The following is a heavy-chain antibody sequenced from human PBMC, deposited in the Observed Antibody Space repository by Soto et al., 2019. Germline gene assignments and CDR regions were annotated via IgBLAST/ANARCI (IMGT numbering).Heavy chain of an antibody. CDR3: ARGLYFYGSGSPDLNGY. D-gene: IGHD3-10*01. V-gene: IGHV4-61*01. Sequence: PSETLSLTCTVSGGSVSGASYYWSWIRQPPGKGLEWIGNINHSGATNYNPSLKTRATISVDTSKKQFSLKLTSVTSADTAVYYCARGLYFYGSGSPDLNGYWGQGTLVTVSS. CDR1: GGSVSGASYY. J-gene: IGHJ4*02. CDR2: INHSGAT.